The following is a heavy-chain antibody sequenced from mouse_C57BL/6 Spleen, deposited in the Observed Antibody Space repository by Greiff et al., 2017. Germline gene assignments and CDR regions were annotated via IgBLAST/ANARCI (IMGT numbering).Heavy chain of an antibody. V-gene: IGHV2-2*01. CDR3: ARNMGVYYGSSPDD. CDR2: IWSGGST. Sequence: VQLQQSGPGLVQPSQSLSITCTVSGFSLTSYGVHWVRQSPGKGLEWLGVIWSGGSTDYNAAFISRLSISKDNSKSQVFFKMNSLQADDTAIYYCARNMGVYYGSSPDDWGQGTTLTVSS. CDR1: GFSLTSYG. J-gene: IGHJ2*01. D-gene: IGHD1-1*01.